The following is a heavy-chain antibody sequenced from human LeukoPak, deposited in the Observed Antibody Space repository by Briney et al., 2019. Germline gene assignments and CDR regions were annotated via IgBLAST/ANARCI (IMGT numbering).Heavy chain of an antibody. D-gene: IGHD2-8*01. CDR1: GGSITTTNW. Sequence: SETLSLTCGVSGGSITTTNWWSWVRPPPGQGLERIGETHLSGRTNYNPSLNRRITLALYTTKNHLSLSLTSVTAADTAVYYCSRENGAFSPFGYWGQGTLVTVPS. CDR2: THLSGRT. V-gene: IGHV4-4*02. CDR3: SRENGAFSPFGY. J-gene: IGHJ4*02.